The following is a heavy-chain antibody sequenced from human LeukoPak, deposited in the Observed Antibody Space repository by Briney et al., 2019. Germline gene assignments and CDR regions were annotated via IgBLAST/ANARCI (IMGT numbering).Heavy chain of an antibody. CDR3: ARGVDSAIDW. CDR1: GFTVSSYS. CDR2: RNGDGRDK. J-gene: IGHJ4*02. V-gene: IGHV3-7*01. Sequence: LSGVSLRLFCAASGFTVSSYSMNWVRQAPGKGLEWVANRNGDGRDKYYAGSVRGRFTISRDNADNALYLQMNSLRGDDTALYYCARGVDSAIDWWGQGTLVTVSS. D-gene: IGHD3-9*01.